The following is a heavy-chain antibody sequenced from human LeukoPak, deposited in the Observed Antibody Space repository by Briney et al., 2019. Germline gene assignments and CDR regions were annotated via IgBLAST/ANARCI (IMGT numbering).Heavy chain of an antibody. CDR3: ARLYYGVDFYYCDY. Sequence: GGSLKISCKGSGYLFSNYWIGWVRQVPGKGLEWMGIIYSDDSETRYGPSSLGEVSIFSEKSISAAYQQWSGLKASDTSVYYCARLYYGVDFYYCDYWGQGTLVTVSS. CDR2: IYSDDSET. D-gene: IGHD4-17*01. J-gene: IGHJ4*02. CDR1: GYLFSNYW. V-gene: IGHV5-51*01.